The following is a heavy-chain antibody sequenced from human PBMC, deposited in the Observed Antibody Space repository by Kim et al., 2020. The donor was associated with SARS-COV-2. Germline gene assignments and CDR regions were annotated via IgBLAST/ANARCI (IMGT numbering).Heavy chain of an antibody. CDR2: IYSGGST. CDR1: GFTVSSNY. D-gene: IGHD2-21*02. J-gene: IGHJ2*01. V-gene: IGHV3-53*01. Sequence: GGSLRLSCAASGFTVSSNYMSWVRQAPGKGLEWVSVIYSGGSTYYADSVKGRFTISRDNSKNTLYLQMNSLRAEDTAVYYCARVIRAVVTRSYWYFDLWGRGTLVTVSS. CDR3: ARVIRAVVTRSYWYFDL.